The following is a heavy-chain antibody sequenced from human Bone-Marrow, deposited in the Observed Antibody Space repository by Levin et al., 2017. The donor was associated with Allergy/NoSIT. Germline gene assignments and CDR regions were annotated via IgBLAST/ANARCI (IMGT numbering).Heavy chain of an antibody. CDR2: ISGSGTNT. J-gene: IGHJ4*01. D-gene: IGHD3-10*01. CDR3: ARDGGSGTNFLHYFDY. V-gene: IGHV3-23*01. CDR1: GFTFNKNA. Sequence: LSLTCAASGFTFNKNAMVWVRQAPGKGLEWLSGISGSGTNTFYAGSVRGRFTISRDNSNNILFLQMDNLRAADTAVYFCARDGGSGTNFLHYFDYWGHGTLVTVSS.